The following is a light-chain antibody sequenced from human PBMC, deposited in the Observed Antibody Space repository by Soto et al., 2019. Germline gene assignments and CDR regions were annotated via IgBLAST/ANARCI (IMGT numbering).Light chain of an antibody. V-gene: IGKV1-39*02. CDR3: QPYNTYWT. J-gene: IGKJ1*01. CDR1: QSISSS. Sequence: DIQITQSPSSLSASVGDRVTITCRASQSISSSLNWYQQKPGKAPKLLIYAASSLQSGVPSRFSGSGSGTDFTLTISSLQPDDFATNDGQPYNTYWTFCQVTKVDI. CDR2: AAS.